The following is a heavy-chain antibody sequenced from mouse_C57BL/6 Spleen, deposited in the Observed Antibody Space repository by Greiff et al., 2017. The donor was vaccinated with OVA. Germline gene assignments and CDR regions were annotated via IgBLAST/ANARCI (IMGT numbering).Heavy chain of an antibody. J-gene: IGHJ4*01. CDR3: ARGGDYYGSSSDY. D-gene: IGHD1-1*01. Sequence: EVQRVESGPGLVKPSQSLSLTCSVTGYSITSGYYWNWIRQFPGNKLEWMGYISYDGSNNYNPSLKNRISITRDTSKNQFFLKLNSVTTEDTATYYCARGGDYYGSSSDYWGQGTSVTVSS. V-gene: IGHV3-6*01. CDR2: ISYDGSN. CDR1: GYSITSGYY.